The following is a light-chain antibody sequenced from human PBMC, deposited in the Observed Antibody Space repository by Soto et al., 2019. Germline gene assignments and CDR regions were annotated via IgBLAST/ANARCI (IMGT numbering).Light chain of an antibody. CDR3: LQDYTYPLT. Sequence: APQMTQSPSSLSASVGDRVTITCRASQGIRNDLGWYQQKPGKAPKLLIYAAYSLHSGVPSRFSGSGSGTDFTLTISSLQPEDFATYYCLQDYTYPLTFGGGTKVEIK. CDR2: AAY. J-gene: IGKJ4*01. V-gene: IGKV1-6*01. CDR1: QGIRND.